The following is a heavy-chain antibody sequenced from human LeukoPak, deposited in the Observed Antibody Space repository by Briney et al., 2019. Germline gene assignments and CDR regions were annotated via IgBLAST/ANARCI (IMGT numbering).Heavy chain of an antibody. CDR2: ISGSGGST. V-gene: IGHV3-23*01. CDR3: AKYRTAPNWFDP. Sequence: PGGSLRLSCSASGFTFSSFAMGWVPQGPGKGLEWVLGISGSGGSTYYADSVKGRFTISRDNSKNTLYLQMNSLRAEDTAVYYCAKYRTAPNWFDPWGQGTLVTVSS. D-gene: IGHD2-21*02. CDR1: GFTFSSFA. J-gene: IGHJ5*02.